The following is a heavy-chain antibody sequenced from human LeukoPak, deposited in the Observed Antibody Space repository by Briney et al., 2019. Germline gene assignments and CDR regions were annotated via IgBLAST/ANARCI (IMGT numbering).Heavy chain of an antibody. D-gene: IGHD4-17*01. Sequence: PSETLSLTCAVYGGSFSGYYWSWIRQPPGKGLEWIGEINHSGSINYNPSLKSRVTISVDTSKNQFSLKLSSVTAADTAVYYCARSYGDANWGQGTLVTVSS. V-gene: IGHV4-34*01. CDR2: INHSGSI. CDR3: ARSYGDAN. CDR1: GGSFSGYY. J-gene: IGHJ4*02.